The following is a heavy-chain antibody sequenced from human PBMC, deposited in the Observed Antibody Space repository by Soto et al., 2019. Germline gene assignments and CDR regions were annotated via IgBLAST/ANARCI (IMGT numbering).Heavy chain of an antibody. CDR1: GFTFSSYG. Sequence: QVQLVESGGGVVQPGRSLRLSCAASGFTFSSYGMHWVRQAPGKGLEWVVVISYDGSNKYYADSVKGRFTISRDNSKNTLYLQRNNLRAEDTAVYYCAKAHPGSGGSLFDYWGQCTLVTVSS. V-gene: IGHV3-30*18. D-gene: IGHD2-15*01. CDR2: ISYDGSNK. J-gene: IGHJ4*02. CDR3: AKAHPGSGGSLFDY.